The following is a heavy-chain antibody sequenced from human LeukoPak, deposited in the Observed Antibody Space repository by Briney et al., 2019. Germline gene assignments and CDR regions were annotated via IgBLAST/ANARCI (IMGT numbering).Heavy chain of an antibody. Sequence: GRSLRLSCAASGFTFSNYGMHWVRQAPGKGLEWVAVIPYDGSNTYYADSVKGRFTISRDNSKNTLYLQMNSLRAEDTAVYYCAKNTKPTLVTPDFWGQGTLVTVSS. CDR2: IPYDGSNT. CDR1: GFTFSNYG. J-gene: IGHJ4*02. CDR3: AKNTKPTLVTPDF. D-gene: IGHD4-23*01. V-gene: IGHV3-30*18.